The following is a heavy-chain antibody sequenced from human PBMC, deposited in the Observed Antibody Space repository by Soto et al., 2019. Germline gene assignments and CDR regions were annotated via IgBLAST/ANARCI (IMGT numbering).Heavy chain of an antibody. J-gene: IGHJ6*02. CDR3: ARTKGDYYGLDV. D-gene: IGHD3-10*01. V-gene: IGHV3-21*01. Sequence: PGGSLRLSCAASGFTFSSYNMNWVRQAPGKGLEWVSSISSASSYVYYADSVKGRFTISRDNARNSLCLQMNSLRAEDTAVYYCARTKGDYYGLDVWGQGTTVTV. CDR1: GFTFSSYN. CDR2: ISSASSYV.